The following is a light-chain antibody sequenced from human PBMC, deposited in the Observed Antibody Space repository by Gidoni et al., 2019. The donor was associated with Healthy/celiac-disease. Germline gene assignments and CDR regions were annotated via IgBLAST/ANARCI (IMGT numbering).Light chain of an antibody. V-gene: IGKV2-28*01. CDR1: QSLLHSNGYNY. CDR2: LGS. CDR3: MQALQTPLT. J-gene: IGKJ4*01. Sequence: DIVMTQSTLSLPVTPGEPASISCRSSQSLLHSNGYNYLDWYLQKPGQSPQLLIYLGSNRASGVPDRFSDSGSGTDFTLKISRVEAEDVGVYYCMQALQTPLTFGGGTKVEIK.